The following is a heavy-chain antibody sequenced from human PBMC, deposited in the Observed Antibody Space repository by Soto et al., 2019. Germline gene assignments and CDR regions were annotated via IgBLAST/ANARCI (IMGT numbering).Heavy chain of an antibody. J-gene: IGHJ6*03. CDR3: ARGLYYYYYMDV. Sequence: ASVKVSCKASGYTFTSYDINWVRQATGQGLEWMGWMNPNSGNTGYAQKFQGRVTMTRNTSISTAYMELSSLRSEYTAVYYCARGLYYYYYMDVWGKGTTVTVSS. CDR1: GYTFTSYD. V-gene: IGHV1-8*01. CDR2: MNPNSGNT.